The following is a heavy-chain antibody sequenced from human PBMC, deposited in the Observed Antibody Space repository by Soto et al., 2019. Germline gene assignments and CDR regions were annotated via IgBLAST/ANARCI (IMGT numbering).Heavy chain of an antibody. D-gene: IGHD6-6*01. Sequence: SETLSLTCTVSGGSISSGDYYWSWIRQPPGKGLEWIGYIYYSGSTYYNPSLKSRVTISVDTSKNQLSLKLSSVTAADTAVYYWARERPDGARLDPWGQGTLVTSP. CDR1: GGSISSGDYY. CDR3: ARERPDGARLDP. CDR2: IYYSGST. V-gene: IGHV4-30-4*01. J-gene: IGHJ5*02.